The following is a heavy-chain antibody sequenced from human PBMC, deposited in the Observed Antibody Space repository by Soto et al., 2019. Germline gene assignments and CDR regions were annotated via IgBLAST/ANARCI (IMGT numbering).Heavy chain of an antibody. Sequence: ASVKVSCKASGYTFTSYDINWVRQATGQGLEWMGWMNPNSGNTGYAQKFQGRVTMTRNTSISTAYMELSSLRSEDTAVYYCARWVPAAMSVVRYYYYYMDVWGKGTTVTVSS. D-gene: IGHD2-2*01. CDR1: GYTFTSYD. V-gene: IGHV1-8*01. J-gene: IGHJ6*03. CDR2: MNPNSGNT. CDR3: ARWVPAAMSVVRYYYYYMDV.